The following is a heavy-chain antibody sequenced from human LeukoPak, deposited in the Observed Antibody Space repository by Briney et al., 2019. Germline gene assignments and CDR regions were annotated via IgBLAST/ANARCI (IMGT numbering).Heavy chain of an antibody. CDR2: ISGSGDST. CDR3: AKGFQSLGDY. CDR1: GFTFSSYA. J-gene: IGHJ4*02. Sequence: GGSLRLSCAASGFTFSSYAMTWVRQAPGKGLEWVSAISGSGDSTYYADSVKGRFTISRDNYKNTLYLQMNSLRVEDTAVYYCAKGFQSLGDYWGQGTLVTVSS. V-gene: IGHV3-23*01. D-gene: IGHD3-16*01.